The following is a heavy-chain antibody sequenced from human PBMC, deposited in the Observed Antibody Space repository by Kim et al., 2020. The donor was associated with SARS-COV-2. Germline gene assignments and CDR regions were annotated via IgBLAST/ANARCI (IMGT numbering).Heavy chain of an antibody. Sequence: GGSLRLSCAASGFTFSGFAMSWVRQAPGKGLEWVPLISGSGDNTYYADSVKGRFTISRDNSKNTLYLQMTSLRAEDTAVYYCAKETARVPYYWGQGTLVTVSS. D-gene: IGHD3-10*01. J-gene: IGHJ4*02. CDR3: AKETARVPYY. CDR2: ISGSGDNT. CDR1: GFTFSGFA. V-gene: IGHV3-23*01.